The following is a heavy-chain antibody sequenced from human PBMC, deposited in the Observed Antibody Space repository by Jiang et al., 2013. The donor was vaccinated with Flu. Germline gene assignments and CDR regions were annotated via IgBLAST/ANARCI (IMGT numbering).Heavy chain of an antibody. J-gene: IGHJ5*02. CDR1: GGSFSGYY. D-gene: IGHD2-2*01. Sequence: KPSETLSLTCAVYGGSFSGYYWSWIRQPPGKGLEWIGEISHSGSTNYNPSLKSRVTISVDTSKNQFSLKLSSVTAADTAVYYCARVNPFIVVVPAARGWFDPWGQGTLVTVSS. CDR3: ARVNPFIVVVPAARGWFDP. V-gene: IGHV4-34*01. CDR2: ISHSGST.